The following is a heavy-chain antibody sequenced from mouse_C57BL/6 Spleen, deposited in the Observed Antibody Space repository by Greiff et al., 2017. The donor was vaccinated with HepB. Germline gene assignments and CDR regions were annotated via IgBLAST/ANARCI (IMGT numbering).Heavy chain of an antibody. D-gene: IGHD3-2*02. CDR3: ARSDSSGPGY. V-gene: IGHV1-81*01. Sequence: QVQLQQSGAELARPGASVKLSCKASGYTFTSYGISWVKQRTGQGLEWIGEIYPRSGYTYYNEKFKGKATLTADKSSSTAYMELRSLTSEDSAVYFCARSDSSGPGYWGQGTTLTVSS. J-gene: IGHJ2*01. CDR2: IYPRSGYT. CDR1: GYTFTSYG.